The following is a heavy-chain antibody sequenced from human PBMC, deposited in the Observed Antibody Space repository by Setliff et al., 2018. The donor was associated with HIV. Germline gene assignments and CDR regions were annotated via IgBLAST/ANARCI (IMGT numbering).Heavy chain of an antibody. D-gene: IGHD3-10*01. J-gene: IGHJ4*02. V-gene: IGHV4-61*08. CDR1: GGSVSSGGYY. Sequence: KTSETLSLTCTASGGSVSSGGYYWSWIRQHPGRGLQWIGQIDHSGSTNYNPSLKSRVTLSVDASKNQFSLKVKSVTAADTATYYCAKKGRYYYGSGVTTDYFDDWGQGTPVTVSS. CDR3: AKKGRYYYGSGVTTDYFDD. CDR2: IDHSGST.